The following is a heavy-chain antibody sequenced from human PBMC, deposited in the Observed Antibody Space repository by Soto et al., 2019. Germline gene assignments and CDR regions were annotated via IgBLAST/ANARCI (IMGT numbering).Heavy chain of an antibody. J-gene: IGHJ6*02. CDR3: ARQVEKWLPEPDNELHYGMDV. V-gene: IGHV5-51*01. D-gene: IGHD3-22*01. CDR1: GYSLTSYW. CDR2: IYPGDSDT. Sequence: PGESLKISCKGSGYSLTSYWIGWVRQMPGKGLEWMGIIYPGDSDTRYSPSFQGQVTISADKSISTAYLQWSSLKASDTAMYYCARQVEKWLPEPDNELHYGMDVWGQGTTVTVSS.